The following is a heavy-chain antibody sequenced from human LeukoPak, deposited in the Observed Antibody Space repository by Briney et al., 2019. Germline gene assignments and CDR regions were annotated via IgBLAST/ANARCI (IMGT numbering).Heavy chain of an antibody. CDR3: ARRPVDYYDSSGYAVEYYYYYGMDV. CDR1: GYSFTSYW. CDR2: IYTGDSDT. J-gene: IGHJ6*02. D-gene: IGHD3-22*01. V-gene: IGHV5-51*01. Sequence: GESLKISCKGSGYSFTSYWIGWVREMPGKGLEWMWIIYTGDSDTRYSPSFHGQVTISADKSISTAYLQWSSLKASDTAMYYCARRPVDYYDSSGYAVEYYYYYGMDVWGQGTTVTVSS.